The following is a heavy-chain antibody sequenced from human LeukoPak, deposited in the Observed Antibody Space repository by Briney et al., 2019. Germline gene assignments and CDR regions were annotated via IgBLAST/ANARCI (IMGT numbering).Heavy chain of an antibody. V-gene: IGHV3-74*01. CDR2: INSDGSST. Sequence: GGSLRLSCAASGFTFSTYWMHWVRQVPGKGLMWVSRINSDGSSTSYADSVKGRFTISRDNAKNTLYLQMNSLRAEDTAVYYCARAGRYSSTWEVYWGQGTLVTASS. D-gene: IGHD6-13*01. CDR3: ARAGRYSSTWEVY. J-gene: IGHJ4*02. CDR1: GFTFSTYW.